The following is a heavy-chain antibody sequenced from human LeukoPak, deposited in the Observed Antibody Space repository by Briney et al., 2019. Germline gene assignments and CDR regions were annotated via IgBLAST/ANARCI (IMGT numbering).Heavy chain of an antibody. CDR1: GGSVISTEFY. Sequence: SETLSLTCTVSGGSVISTEFYWGWIRQPPGEGLQWIGNIYYTGSTYYNPSLNSRVTMSVDTSQNRFSLKMTSVTAADTAVYYCARLSKGRFFDYIFDYWGQGTLVTVSS. J-gene: IGHJ4*02. V-gene: IGHV4-39*01. D-gene: IGHD3-9*01. CDR2: IYYTGST. CDR3: ARLSKGRFFDYIFDY.